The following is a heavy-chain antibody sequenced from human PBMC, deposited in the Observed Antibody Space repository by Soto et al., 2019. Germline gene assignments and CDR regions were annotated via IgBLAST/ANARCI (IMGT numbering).Heavy chain of an antibody. D-gene: IGHD2-15*01. CDR2: ISDDGSNE. CDR1: AFTFSSFG. Sequence: GGSLRLSCAASAFTFSSFGMHWVRQAPGKGLEWVAVISDDGSNENYADSVKGRFTISRDNSKNTLYLQMNSLRAEDTAVYYCAVPLRGLKYYYYGMDVWGQGTTVTVSS. J-gene: IGHJ6*02. CDR3: AVPLRGLKYYYYGMDV. V-gene: IGHV3-30*03.